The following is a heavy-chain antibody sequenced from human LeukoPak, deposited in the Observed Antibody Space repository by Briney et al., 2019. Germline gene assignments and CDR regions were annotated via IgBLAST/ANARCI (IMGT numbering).Heavy chain of an antibody. V-gene: IGHV4-4*07. J-gene: IGHJ6*03. CDR2: IYTSGST. CDR1: GGSISSYY. CDR3: ARSPKVGFDYDFWSGYSAPYYYYYMDV. D-gene: IGHD3-3*01. Sequence: SETLSLTCTVSGGSISSYYWSWIRQPAGKGLEWIGRIYTSGSTNYNPSLKSRVTMSVDTSKNQFSLKLSSVTAADTAVYYCARSPKVGFDYDFWSGYSAPYYYYYMDVWGKGTTVTVSS.